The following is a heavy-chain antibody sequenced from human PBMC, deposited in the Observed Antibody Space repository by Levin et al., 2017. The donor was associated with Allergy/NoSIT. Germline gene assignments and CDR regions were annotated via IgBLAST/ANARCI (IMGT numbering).Heavy chain of an antibody. CDR3: ARHAPYCSSTSFYSTYWCDP. CDR2: IYPGDSGT. J-gene: IGHJ5*02. V-gene: IGHV5-51*01. CDR1: GYSFTSYW. D-gene: IGHD2-2*01. Sequence: GESLKISCKGSGYSFTSYWIGWVRQMPGKGLEWMGIIYPGDSGTRYSPSFQGQVTISADKSIRTAYLQWSSLKASDTAMYYCARHAPYCSSTSFYSTYWCDPWGQGTLVTVSS.